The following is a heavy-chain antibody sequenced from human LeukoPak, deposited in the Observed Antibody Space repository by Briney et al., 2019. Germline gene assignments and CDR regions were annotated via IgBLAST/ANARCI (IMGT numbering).Heavy chain of an antibody. V-gene: IGHV3-64*01. CDR3: ARSAAGWYRNNWFDP. J-gene: IGHJ5*02. CDR2: ISSNGGST. D-gene: IGHD6-19*01. CDR1: GFTFSSYA. Sequence: PGGSLRLSCTASGFTFSSYAMHWVRQAPGKGLEYVSAISSNGGSTYYANSVKGRFTISRDNSKNTLYLQMGSLRAEDMAVYYCARSAAGWYRNNWFDPWGQGTLVTVSS.